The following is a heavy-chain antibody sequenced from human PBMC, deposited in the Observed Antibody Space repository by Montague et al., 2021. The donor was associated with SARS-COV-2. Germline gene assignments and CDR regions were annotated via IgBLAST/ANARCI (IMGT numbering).Heavy chain of an antibody. D-gene: IGHD3-10*01. J-gene: IGHJ4*02. Sequence: SLRLSCAASGFSFSGYAMNWVRQAPGKGLEWISVIYSGGDSTYYADSVRGRFTISRDDSKNTLFLHLNNLSAGDTAIYYCAKPGPFAFYFESWGQGTLVTVSS. CDR3: AKPGPFAFYFES. CDR2: IYSGGDST. CDR1: GFSFSGYA. V-gene: IGHV3-23*03.